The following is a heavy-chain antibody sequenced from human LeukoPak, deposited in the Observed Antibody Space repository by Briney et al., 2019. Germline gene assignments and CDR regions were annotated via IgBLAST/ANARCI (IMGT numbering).Heavy chain of an antibody. CDR1: GFTFREYN. CDR2: IKQDGSEK. Sequence: QPGGSLRLSCVASGFTFREYNMNWVRQAPGKGLEWVANIKQDGSEKYYVDSVKGRFTISRDNAKNSLYLQMNSLRAEDTAVYYCARDLMGYDSSGYYDYWGQGTLVTVSS. J-gene: IGHJ4*02. CDR3: ARDLMGYDSSGYYDY. D-gene: IGHD3-22*01. V-gene: IGHV3-7*01.